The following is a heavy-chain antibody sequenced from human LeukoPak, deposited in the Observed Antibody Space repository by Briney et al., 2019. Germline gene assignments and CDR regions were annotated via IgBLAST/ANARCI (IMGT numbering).Heavy chain of an antibody. CDR1: GYSFIGYY. D-gene: IGHD5-12*01. CDR3: ARVGSGYQDAFDI. V-gene: IGHV1-18*04. Sequence: SVKVSCKASGYSFIGYYMHWVRQAPGQGLEWMGWISAYNGNTNYAQKLQGRVTMTTDTSTSTAYMELRSLRSDDTAVYYCARVGSGYQDAFDIWGQGTMVTVSS. CDR2: ISAYNGNT. J-gene: IGHJ3*02.